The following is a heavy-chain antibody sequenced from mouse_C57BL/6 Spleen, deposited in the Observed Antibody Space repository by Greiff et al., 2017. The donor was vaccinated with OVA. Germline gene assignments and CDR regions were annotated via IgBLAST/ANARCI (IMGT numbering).Heavy chain of an antibody. J-gene: IGHJ4*01. Sequence: EVQLQQSGPVLVKPGASVKMSCKASGYTFTDYYMNWVKQSHGKSLEWIGVINPYNGGTSYNQKFKGKATLTVDKSSSTAYMELNSLTSEDSAVYYCARWDRPYAMDYWGQGTSVTVSS. V-gene: IGHV1-19*01. D-gene: IGHD2-14*01. CDR2: INPYNGGT. CDR1: GYTFTDYY. CDR3: ARWDRPYAMDY.